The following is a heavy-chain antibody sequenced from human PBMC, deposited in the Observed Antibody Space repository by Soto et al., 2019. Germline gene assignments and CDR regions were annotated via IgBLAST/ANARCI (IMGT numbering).Heavy chain of an antibody. Sequence: EVQLVESGGGLVQPGGSLRLSCAASGFTFSSYWMSWVRQAPGKGLEWVANIKRDGSEKYYVDSVKGRFTISRDNAKNSLYLQMNSLRAEDTAVYYCARGLGSYYDSSGYPPFDYWGQGTLVTVSS. D-gene: IGHD3-22*01. V-gene: IGHV3-7*03. CDR1: GFTFSSYW. CDR3: ARGLGSYYDSSGYPPFDY. CDR2: IKRDGSEK. J-gene: IGHJ4*02.